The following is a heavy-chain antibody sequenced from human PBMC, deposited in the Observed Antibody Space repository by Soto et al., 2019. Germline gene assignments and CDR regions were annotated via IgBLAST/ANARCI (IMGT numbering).Heavy chain of an antibody. CDR1: GFTFSSYG. Sequence: PGGSLRLSCAASGFTFSSYGMHWVRQAPGKGLEWVAVTSYDGSNKYYADSVKGRFTISRDNSKNTLYLQMNSLRAEDTAVYYCAKDRITGTTDFDYWGQGTLVTVSS. J-gene: IGHJ4*02. V-gene: IGHV3-30*18. CDR3: AKDRITGTTDFDY. CDR2: TSYDGSNK. D-gene: IGHD1-7*01.